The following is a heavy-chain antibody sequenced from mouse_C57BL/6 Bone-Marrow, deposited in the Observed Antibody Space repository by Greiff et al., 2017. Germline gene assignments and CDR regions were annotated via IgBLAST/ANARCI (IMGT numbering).Heavy chain of an antibody. CDR3: ARITTVVPHYFDY. J-gene: IGHJ2*01. CDR1: GYSITSGYY. D-gene: IGHD1-1*01. CDR2: ISYDGSN. Sequence: DVQLQESGPGLVKPSQSLSLTCSVTGYSITSGYYWNWIRQYPGNKLEWMGYISYDGSNNYNPSLKNRISITRDTSKNQFFLKLNSVTTEDTATYYCARITTVVPHYFDYWGQGTTLTVSS. V-gene: IGHV3-6*01.